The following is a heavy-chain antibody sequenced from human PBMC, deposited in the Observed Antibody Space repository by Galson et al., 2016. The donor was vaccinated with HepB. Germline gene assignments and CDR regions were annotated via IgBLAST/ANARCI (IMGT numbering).Heavy chain of an antibody. D-gene: IGHD1-1*01. CDR3: ARGGTMALPHFDY. V-gene: IGHV4-4*07. Sequence: ETLSLTCTVSGGSITGDYWSWIRQPAGKRLEWMGRIYGNGNTDYNPSLRSRVTMSLDTSNNQISLKRHSVTAADTAVYYCARGGTMALPHFDYWGQGTLVTVSS. CDR1: GGSITGDY. CDR2: IYGNGNT. J-gene: IGHJ4*02.